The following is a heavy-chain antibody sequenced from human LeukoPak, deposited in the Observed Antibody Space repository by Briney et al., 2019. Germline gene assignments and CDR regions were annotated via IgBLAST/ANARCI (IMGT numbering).Heavy chain of an antibody. CDR2: ISNTGNT. J-gene: IGHJ4*02. Sequence: SETLSLTCAVSDYSISRGYYWGWIRQPPGKGLEWIGSISNTGNTYYNPSLKSRVTISVDTSKNQFSLTLSSVTAADTAVYYCARVPGTTRTPYYCDYWGQGILVTVSS. CDR3: ARVPGTTRTPYYCDY. CDR1: DYSISRGYY. D-gene: IGHD1-1*01. V-gene: IGHV4-38-2*01.